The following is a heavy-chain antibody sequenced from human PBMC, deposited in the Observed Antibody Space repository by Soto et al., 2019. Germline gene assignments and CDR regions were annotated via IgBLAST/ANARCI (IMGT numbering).Heavy chain of an antibody. CDR1: GFTFSSYS. D-gene: IGHD3-9*01. Sequence: EVQLVESGEGLVQPGGSLRLYCAASGFTFSSYSMNWVRQAPGKGLEWVSYISTSSSTVYYADSVKGRFTISRDNAKNSLYLQMNSLRAEDTAVYYCARVFKDFDWESWFDPWGQGTLVTVSS. V-gene: IGHV3-48*01. CDR2: ISTSSSTV. CDR3: ARVFKDFDWESWFDP. J-gene: IGHJ5*02.